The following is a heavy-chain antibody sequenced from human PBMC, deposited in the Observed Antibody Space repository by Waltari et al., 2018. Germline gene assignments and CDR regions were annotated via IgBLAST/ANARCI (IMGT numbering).Heavy chain of an antibody. CDR2: IYHSGST. CDR3: ATMSPAVDY. Sequence: QLQMQESGPGLAKPSETLSLTCAVSGYSINSGWYWGYIRQPPGKGLEWIGSIYHSGSTYYNPSLKGRVSMSVDTSKNQFSLKLTSLTAADTAVYYCATMSPAVDYWGQGTLVTVSS. V-gene: IGHV4-38-2*01. J-gene: IGHJ4*02. CDR1: GYSINSGWY.